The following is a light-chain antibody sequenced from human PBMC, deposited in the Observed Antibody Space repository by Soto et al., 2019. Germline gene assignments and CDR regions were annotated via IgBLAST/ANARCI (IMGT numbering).Light chain of an antibody. CDR2: EAS. CDR1: QSVSSN. J-gene: IGKJ4*01. Sequence: EIVMTQSPATLSVSPGERATLSCRASQSVSSNLAWYQQKPGQAPRLLIYEASTRGTGIPARFSGSGSGTEFILTINSLQSEDFAVYFCQQYNNWPLTFGGETKVEI. V-gene: IGKV3-15*01. CDR3: QQYNNWPLT.